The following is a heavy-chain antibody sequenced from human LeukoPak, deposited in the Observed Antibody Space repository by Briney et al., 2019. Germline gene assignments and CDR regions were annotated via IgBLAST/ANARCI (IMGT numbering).Heavy chain of an antibody. CDR3: ARGMWGGVPYIDV. CDR1: GYSFNNYY. D-gene: IGHD3-16*01. CDR2: INPSGGST. V-gene: IGHV1-46*02. Sequence: ASVKVSCKTSGYSFNNYYIHWVRQAPGQGLEWMGMINPSGGSTNYAHGFQDRLTMTRDTSSRTIFMELSSLRSEDTAVYYCARGMWGGVPYIDVWGQGTTVIVSS. J-gene: IGHJ6*02.